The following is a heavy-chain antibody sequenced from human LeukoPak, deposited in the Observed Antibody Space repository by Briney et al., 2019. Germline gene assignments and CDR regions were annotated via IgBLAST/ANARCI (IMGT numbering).Heavy chain of an antibody. CDR2: VHYSGST. D-gene: IGHD6-6*01. J-gene: IGHJ4*02. CDR3: AKSDAARFDY. Sequence: SKTLSLTCTVSGASISSSYWSWIRQTPGTGLEWIAYVHYSGSTSYNPSLKSRVTISVDTSKNQFSLKLSSVTAADTAVYYCAKSDAARFDYWGQGTLVTVSS. CDR1: GASISSSY. V-gene: IGHV4-59*01.